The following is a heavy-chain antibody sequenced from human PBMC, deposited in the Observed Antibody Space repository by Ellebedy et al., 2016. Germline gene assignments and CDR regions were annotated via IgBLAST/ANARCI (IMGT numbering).Heavy chain of an antibody. CDR3: ARAFRITMIVPGGY. CDR1: GYTFTSYD. D-gene: IGHD3-22*01. V-gene: IGHV1-8*01. Sequence: ASVKVSCXASGYTFTSYDINWVRQATGQGLEWMGWMNPNSGNTGYAQKFQGRVTMTRNTSISTAYMELSSLRSEDTAVYYCARAFRITMIVPGGYWGQGTLVTVSS. CDR2: MNPNSGNT. J-gene: IGHJ4*02.